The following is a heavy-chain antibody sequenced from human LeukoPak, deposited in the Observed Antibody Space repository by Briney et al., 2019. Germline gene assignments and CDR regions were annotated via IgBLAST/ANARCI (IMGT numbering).Heavy chain of an antibody. Sequence: PGGSLRLSCAASGFTFSSYWMSWVRQAPGKGLEWVANIKQDGSEKYYVDSVKGRFTISRDNSKNTLYLQVNSLRAEDTAVYYCAGDSSGYPADYWGRGTLVTVSS. V-gene: IGHV3-7*01. CDR2: IKQDGSEK. CDR3: AGDSSGYPADY. CDR1: GFTFSSYW. D-gene: IGHD3-22*01. J-gene: IGHJ4*02.